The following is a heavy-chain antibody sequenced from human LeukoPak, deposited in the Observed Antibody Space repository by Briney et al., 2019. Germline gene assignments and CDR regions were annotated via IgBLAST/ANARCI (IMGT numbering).Heavy chain of an antibody. D-gene: IGHD6-13*01. CDR1: GGSISGSSYY. J-gene: IGHJ6*03. CDR3: ASGAGYSSSWPEGSYYYYMDV. V-gene: IGHV4-39*01. CDR2: IYYSGST. Sequence: SETLSLTCTVSGGSISGSSYYWGWIRQPPGKGLEWIGSIYYSGSTYYNPSLKSRVTISVDTSKNQFSLKLSSVTAADTAVYYCASGAGYSSSWPEGSYYYYMDVWGKGTTVTVSS.